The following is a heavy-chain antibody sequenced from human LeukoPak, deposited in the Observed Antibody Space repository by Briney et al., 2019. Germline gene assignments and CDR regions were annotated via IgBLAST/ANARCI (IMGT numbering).Heavy chain of an antibody. D-gene: IGHD2-2*01. J-gene: IGHJ3*02. CDR1: GGSFSGYY. CDR3: ARGRKYCSSTSCYRRSAAFDI. CDR2: INHSGST. Sequence: SETLSLTCAVYGGSFSGYYWSWIRQPPGKGLEWIGEINHSGSTNHNPSLKSRVTISVDTSKNQFSLKLSSVTAADTAVYYCARGRKYCSSTSCYRRSAAFDIWGQGTMVTVSS. V-gene: IGHV4-34*01.